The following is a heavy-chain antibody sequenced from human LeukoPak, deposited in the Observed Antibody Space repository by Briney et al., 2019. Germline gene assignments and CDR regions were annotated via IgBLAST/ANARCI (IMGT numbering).Heavy chain of an antibody. J-gene: IGHJ5*01. V-gene: IGHV3-23*01. CDR2: ISGSAETT. D-gene: IGHD2-2*01. CDR1: GFTFSSYA. CDR3: AKGGYRSSTSLQNWFDS. Sequence: PGGSLRLSCAASGFTFSSYAMNWVRQAPGKGLEWVSSISGSAETTFYEDSLKGRFTISRDNSKNTLYLQMNSLRAEDTAVYYCAKGGYRSSTSLQNWFDSWGQGTLVTVSS.